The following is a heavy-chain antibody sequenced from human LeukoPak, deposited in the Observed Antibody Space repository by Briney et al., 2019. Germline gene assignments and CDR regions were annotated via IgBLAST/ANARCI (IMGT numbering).Heavy chain of an antibody. V-gene: IGHV1-46*01. Sequence: ASVKVSCKASGYTFTSYYMRWVRQAPGQGLEWMGIINPSGGSTSYAQKFQGRVTMTRDTSTSTVYMELSSLRSEDTAVYYCARDPAAAADNWEYYFDYWGQGTLVTVSS. CDR3: ARDPAAAADNWEYYFDY. CDR2: INPSGGST. CDR1: GYTFTSYY. J-gene: IGHJ4*02. D-gene: IGHD6-13*01.